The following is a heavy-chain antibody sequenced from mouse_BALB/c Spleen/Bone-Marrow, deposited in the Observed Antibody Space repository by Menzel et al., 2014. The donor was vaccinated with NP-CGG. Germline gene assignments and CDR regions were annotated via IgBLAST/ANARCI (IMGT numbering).Heavy chain of an antibody. CDR1: GFTFTDYY. CDR2: IRNKANGYTI. V-gene: IGHV7-3*02. J-gene: IGHJ2*01. CDR3: ARDGYDGGGRSYGR. Sequence: EVNLVESGGGLVQPGGSLSLSCATSGFTFTDYYMNWVRQPPGKALEWLGFIRNKANGYTIEYSASVKGRFTITRDNSQSILYLHMNTLRADDSATYYCARDGYDGGGRSYGRWGRATPLTVTS. D-gene: IGHD2-2*01.